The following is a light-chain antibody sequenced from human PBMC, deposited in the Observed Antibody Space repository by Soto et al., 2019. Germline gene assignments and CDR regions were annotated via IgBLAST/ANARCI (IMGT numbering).Light chain of an antibody. CDR3: QQYDSSPKT. CDR2: GAS. CDR1: QSVSSSY. V-gene: IGKV3-20*01. J-gene: IGKJ1*01. Sequence: EIVLTPSPGTLSLAPGEIAXXSCRASQSVSSSYLAWYQQKPGQAPRLLIYGASSRATGIPDRFSGSGSGTDFTLTISRLEPEDFAVYYCQQYDSSPKTFGQGTKVDIK.